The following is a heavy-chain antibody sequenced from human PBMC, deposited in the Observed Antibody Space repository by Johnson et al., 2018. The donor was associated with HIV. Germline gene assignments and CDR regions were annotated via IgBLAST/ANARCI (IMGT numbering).Heavy chain of an antibody. D-gene: IGHD3-16*01. V-gene: IGHV3-11*01. CDR1: GFTFSDYY. CDR2: ISCSADTI. J-gene: IGHJ3*02. CDR3: ARKGAWAFDI. Sequence: QVQLVESGGGLVKPGGSLRLSCAASGFTFSDYYMSWIRQAPGKGLEWVSYISCSADTIYYTDSVKGRFTIYRDNAKNSLYMQLNSLRAEVTAVYYCARKGAWAFDIWGQGTMVTVSS.